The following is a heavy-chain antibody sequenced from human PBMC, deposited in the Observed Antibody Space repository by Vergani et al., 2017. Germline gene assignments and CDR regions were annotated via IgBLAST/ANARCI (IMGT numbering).Heavy chain of an antibody. J-gene: IGHJ4*02. CDR2: IYYSGST. D-gene: IGHD4-17*01. CDR1: GGSISSYY. V-gene: IGHV4-59*01. Sequence: QVQLQESGPGLVKPSQTLSLTCTVSGGSISSYYWSWIRQPPGKGLEWIGYIYYSGSTNYNPSLKSRVTISVDTSKNQFSLKLSSVTAADTAVYYCARDSTVTQSPGDYWGQGTLVTVSS. CDR3: ARDSTVTQSPGDY.